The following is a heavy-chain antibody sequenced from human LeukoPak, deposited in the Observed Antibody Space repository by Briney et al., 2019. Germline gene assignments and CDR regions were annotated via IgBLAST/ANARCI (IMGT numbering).Heavy chain of an antibody. CDR2: ILYSGNT. V-gene: IGHV4-59*08. Sequence: PSETLSLTCTVSGGSISNYYWIWIRQPPGKGLEWVGYILYSGNTNYNPSLKSRVTISLDTSKKQFSLKVTSVTAADTAVYYCAAGGDGEATILADYWGQGTLVTVSS. CDR3: AAGGDGEATILADY. D-gene: IGHD5-24*01. J-gene: IGHJ4*02. CDR1: GGSISNYY.